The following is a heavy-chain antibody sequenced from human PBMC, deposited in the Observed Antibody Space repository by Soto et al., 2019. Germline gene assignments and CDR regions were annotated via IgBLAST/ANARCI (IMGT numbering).Heavy chain of an antibody. V-gene: IGHV3-23*01. CDR1: GFTFSSYA. D-gene: IGHD3-22*01. J-gene: IGHJ4*02. Sequence: HPGGSLRLSCAASGFTFSSYAMSWVRQAPGKGLEWVSAISGSGGSTYYADSVKGRFTISRDNSKNTLYLQMNSLRAEDTAVYYCAKVFRSMIVVVMAFDYWGQGTLVTVSS. CDR3: AKVFRSMIVVVMAFDY. CDR2: ISGSGGST.